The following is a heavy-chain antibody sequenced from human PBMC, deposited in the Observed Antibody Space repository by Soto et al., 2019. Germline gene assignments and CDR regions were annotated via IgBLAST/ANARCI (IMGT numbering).Heavy chain of an antibody. CDR3: ARPLIHDYGDAGAFDI. CDR2: IYSGGST. J-gene: IGHJ3*02. Sequence: GSLRLSCAASWFTVSSNYMSWVRQAPGKGLEWVSVIYSGGSTYYADSVKGRFTTSRHNSKNTLYLQMNSLRAEDTAVYYCARPLIHDYGDAGAFDIWGQGTMVTVSS. CDR1: WFTVSSNY. V-gene: IGHV3-53*04. D-gene: IGHD4-17*01.